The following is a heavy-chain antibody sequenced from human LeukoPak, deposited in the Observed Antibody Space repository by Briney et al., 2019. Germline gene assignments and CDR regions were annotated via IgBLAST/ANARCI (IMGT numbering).Heavy chain of an antibody. Sequence: GGSLRLSCAASGFTFCDYEMNWVPQTPGKGLELVSYISSSGSTIYYADSVKGRFTISRDNAKNSLNLQMNSVRAEDTAVYYCARAGLGDNGAFDIWGRGTMVSVSS. CDR2: ISSSGSTI. CDR1: GFTFCDYE. J-gene: IGHJ3*02. D-gene: IGHD2-21*01. V-gene: IGHV3-48*03. CDR3: ARAGLGDNGAFDI.